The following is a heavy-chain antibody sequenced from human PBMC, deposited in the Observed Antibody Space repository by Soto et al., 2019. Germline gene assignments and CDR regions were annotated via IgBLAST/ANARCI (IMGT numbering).Heavy chain of an antibody. CDR1: GFTFSGHW. D-gene: IGHD2-2*01. CDR3: ARDRAFCSGTNCRRGSIYYYYMAV. Sequence: EVHLVESGGGLVQPGGSLRLSCAASGFTFSGHWMSWVRQAPGKGLEWVAHIKQDGSETFYVGSVKGRFTISSDNAKNSLALQMNRRRAEDTALYYCARDRAFCSGTNCRRGSIYYYYMAVWGNGTTVTVSS. CDR2: IKQDGSET. V-gene: IGHV3-7*01. J-gene: IGHJ6*03.